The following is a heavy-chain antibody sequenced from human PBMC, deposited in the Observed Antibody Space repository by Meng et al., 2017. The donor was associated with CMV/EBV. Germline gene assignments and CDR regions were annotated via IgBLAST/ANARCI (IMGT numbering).Heavy chain of an antibody. CDR2: INPNSGGT. Sequence: ALVKVSCKASGYTFTGYYMHWVRQAPGQGLEWMGWINPNSGGTNYAQKFQGRVTMTRDTSISTAYMELSRLRSDDTAVYYCARGPYIAAATGGRFDYWGQGTLVTVSS. CDR1: GYTFTGYY. J-gene: IGHJ4*02. V-gene: IGHV1-2*02. CDR3: ARGPYIAAATGGRFDY. D-gene: IGHD6-13*01.